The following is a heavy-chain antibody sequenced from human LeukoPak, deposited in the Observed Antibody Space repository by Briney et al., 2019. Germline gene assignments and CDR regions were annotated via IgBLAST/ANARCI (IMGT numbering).Heavy chain of an antibody. V-gene: IGHV4-30-2*01. J-gene: IGHJ5*02. CDR2: IYHSGST. CDR3: ARESRWFDP. Sequence: PSETLSLTCAVSGGSISSGGYSWSWIRQPPGKGLEWIGYIYHSGSTYCNPSLKSRVTISVDRSKNQFSLKLSSVTAADTAVYYCARESRWFDPWGQGTLVTVSS. CDR1: GGSISSGGYS.